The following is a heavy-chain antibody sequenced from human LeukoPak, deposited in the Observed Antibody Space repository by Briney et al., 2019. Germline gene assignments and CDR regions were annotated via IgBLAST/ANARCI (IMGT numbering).Heavy chain of an antibody. J-gene: IGHJ4*02. CDR1: GRSISSYY. CDR2: IHTSGST. Sequence: SETLFLTCTVAGRSISSYYWSWLRQPAGSGLGWVGRIHTSGSTNYNPSLKSRVTMSVDTSKNQFSLKLSSVTAADTAVYYCARGGGSYAYYFDYWRQGTVVTVSS. D-gene: IGHD1-26*01. CDR3: ARGGGSYAYYFDY. V-gene: IGHV4-4*07.